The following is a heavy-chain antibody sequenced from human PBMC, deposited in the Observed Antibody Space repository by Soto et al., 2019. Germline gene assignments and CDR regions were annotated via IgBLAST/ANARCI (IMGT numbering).Heavy chain of an antibody. V-gene: IGHV3-23*01. Sequence: PGGSLRLSCAASGFTFSSYAMSWVRQAPGKGLEWVSAISGSGGSTYYADSVKGRFTISRDNSKNTLYLQMNSLRAEDTAVYYCAKDEGILWFGEDDGYFDYWGQGTLVTVSS. D-gene: IGHD3-10*01. CDR3: AKDEGILWFGEDDGYFDY. CDR2: ISGSGGST. CDR1: GFTFSSYA. J-gene: IGHJ4*02.